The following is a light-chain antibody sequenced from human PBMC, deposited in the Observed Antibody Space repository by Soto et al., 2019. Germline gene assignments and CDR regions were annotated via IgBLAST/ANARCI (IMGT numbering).Light chain of an antibody. CDR2: DVS. V-gene: IGKV1-5*01. J-gene: IGKJ2*01. CDR3: QHTTDFT. Sequence: DIEMTQSPSTLASSVGYTFTMTCRSSSKWLAWYQKKPGKAPKLLIYDVSNLERGVPPRFSGSTTGAESTLTITGLQPDDLGTYYCQHTTDFTFGQGTKV. CDR1: SSSKW.